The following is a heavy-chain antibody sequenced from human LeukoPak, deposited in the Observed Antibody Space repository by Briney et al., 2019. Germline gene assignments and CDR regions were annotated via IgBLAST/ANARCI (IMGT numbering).Heavy chain of an antibody. V-gene: IGHV3-74*01. J-gene: IGHJ5*02. Sequence: GGSLRLSCAASGFTFSSYWMHWVRQAPGKGLVWVSRINSDGSSTSYADSVKGRFTISRDNAKNTPYLQMNSLRAEDTAVYYCARERLVLCNWFDPWGQGTLVTVSS. CDR1: GFTFSSYW. CDR2: INSDGSST. D-gene: IGHD6-19*01. CDR3: ARERLVLCNWFDP.